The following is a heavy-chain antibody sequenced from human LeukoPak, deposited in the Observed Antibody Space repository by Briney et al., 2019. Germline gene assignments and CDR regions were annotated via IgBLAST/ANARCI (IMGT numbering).Heavy chain of an antibody. J-gene: IGHJ3*02. V-gene: IGHV3-23*01. CDR2: ISDSGGST. Sequence: GGSLRLSCAASGFTFSSYAMSWVRQAPGKGLEWVAAISDSGGSTYYADSVKGRFTISRDNSKNTLYLQMNSLRAEDTAVYYSAKEGYYDVLTGTEKGAFDIWGQGTMVTVSS. CDR3: AKEGYYDVLTGTEKGAFDI. D-gene: IGHD3-9*01. CDR1: GFTFSSYA.